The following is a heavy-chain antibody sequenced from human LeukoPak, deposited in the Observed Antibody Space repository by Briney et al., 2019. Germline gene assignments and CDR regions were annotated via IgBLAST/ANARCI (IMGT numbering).Heavy chain of an antibody. Sequence: PGRSLRLSCAASGFTFTNYVMHWVRQAPGKGLEWVAVISYDGSNKYYADSVKGRFTISRDNSKNTVYLQMNSLRPEDTAVYYCARELTNTYYFDYWGQGTLVTVSS. CDR1: GFTFTNYV. V-gene: IGHV3-30*04. D-gene: IGHD1/OR15-1a*01. J-gene: IGHJ4*02. CDR3: ARELTNTYYFDY. CDR2: ISYDGSNK.